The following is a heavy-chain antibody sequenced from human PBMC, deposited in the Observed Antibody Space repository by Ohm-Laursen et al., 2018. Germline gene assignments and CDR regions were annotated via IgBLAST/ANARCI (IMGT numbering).Heavy chain of an antibody. CDR2: ISGSGGST. CDR3: AKPVRGAAATNGDYYYYYGMDV. CDR1: GFTFSSYA. Sequence: SLRLSCSASGFTFSSYAMSWVRQAPGKGLEWVSAISGSGGSTHYADSVKGRFTISRDNSKNTLYLQMNSLRAEDTAVYYCAKPVRGAAATNGDYYYYYGMDVWGQGTTVTVPS. J-gene: IGHJ6*02. D-gene: IGHD2-15*01. V-gene: IGHV3-23*01.